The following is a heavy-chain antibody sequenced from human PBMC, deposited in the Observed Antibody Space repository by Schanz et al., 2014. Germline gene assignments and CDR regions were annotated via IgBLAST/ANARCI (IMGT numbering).Heavy chain of an antibody. V-gene: IGHV3-53*04. Sequence: EVQLVESEGGLVQPGGSLRLSCAVSGFTVNTNYMSWVRQAPGKGLEWISSMYINSGSTQYADSVKGRFTISKHNSRHTLYLQMDSLTTDDTAVYYCARTDQQMQRPDYWGQGTLVIVSS. CDR1: GFTVNTNY. CDR2: MYINSGST. J-gene: IGHJ4*02. D-gene: IGHD2-2*01. CDR3: ARTDQQMQRPDY.